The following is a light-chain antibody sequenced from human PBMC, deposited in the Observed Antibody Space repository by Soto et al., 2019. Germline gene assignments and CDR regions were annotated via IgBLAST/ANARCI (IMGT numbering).Light chain of an antibody. CDR2: GAS. J-gene: IGKJ5*01. V-gene: IGKV3-20*01. CDR3: QQYDTSPPIT. CDR1: QSLSRNY. Sequence: IVLTQSPCTLSLSPGERATLSCRASQSLSRNYIAWYQHRPGQAPRLLIYGASSRATGIPDRFSGIGSGAVFTLTIAGLEPEDFAVYYCQQYDTSPPITFGQGTRLEIK.